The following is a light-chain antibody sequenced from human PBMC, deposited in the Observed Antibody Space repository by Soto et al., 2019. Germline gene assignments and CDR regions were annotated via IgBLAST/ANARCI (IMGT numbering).Light chain of an antibody. CDR3: SSYTSSSTVV. Sequence: QYALTQPASVCGSPGQSITISCTRTSSDVGGYNYVSWYQQYPGKAPKLMIYEVSNRPSGVSNRFSGSKSGNTASLTISGLQAEDEADYYCSSYTSSSTVVFGGGTKLTVL. J-gene: IGLJ2*01. CDR2: EVS. CDR1: SSDVGGYNY. V-gene: IGLV2-14*01.